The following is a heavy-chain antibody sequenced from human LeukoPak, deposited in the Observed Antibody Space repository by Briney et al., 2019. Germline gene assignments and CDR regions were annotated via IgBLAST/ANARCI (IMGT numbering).Heavy chain of an antibody. V-gene: IGHV3-33*01. J-gene: IGHJ4*02. Sequence: GGSLRLSCTASGFTFSSYGMHWVRQAPGKGLEWVAVIWYDGSKKYYADSVKGRFTISRDNSKNTLYLQMNSLRAEDTAVYYCARETLGYCSGGSCYGNFDYWGQGTLVTVSS. CDR1: GFTFSSYG. CDR3: ARETLGYCSGGSCYGNFDY. D-gene: IGHD2-15*01. CDR2: IWYDGSKK.